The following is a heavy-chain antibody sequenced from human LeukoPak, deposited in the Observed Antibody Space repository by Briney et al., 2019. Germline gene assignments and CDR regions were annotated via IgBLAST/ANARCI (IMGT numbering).Heavy chain of an antibody. V-gene: IGHV4-59*08. CDR3: ARHANYGFSSWFDP. D-gene: IGHD4-17*01. Sequence: PSETLSLTCTVSGGSISSYYWSWIRQPPGKGLEWIGYIYYSGSTNYNPSLKSRVTISVDTSKNQFSLKLSSVTAADTAVYYCARHANYGFSSWFDPWGQGTLVTVSS. CDR2: IYYSGST. J-gene: IGHJ5*02. CDR1: GGSISSYY.